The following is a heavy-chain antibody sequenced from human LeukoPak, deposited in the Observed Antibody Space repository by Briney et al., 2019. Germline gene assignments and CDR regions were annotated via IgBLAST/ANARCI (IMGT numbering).Heavy chain of an antibody. D-gene: IGHD2-8*01. CDR1: GFTFSSYG. Sequence: GGCLRLSCAASGFTFSSYGMHWVRQAAGKGMGWVGFIRYDGSNKYYADSVKGRFTISRDNSKNTLYLQMNSLRGEETAVFYCAASRKFIGGVYPDFDYWGQGTLVTVSS. CDR2: IRYDGSNK. CDR3: AASRKFIGGVYPDFDY. J-gene: IGHJ4*02. V-gene: IGHV3-30*02.